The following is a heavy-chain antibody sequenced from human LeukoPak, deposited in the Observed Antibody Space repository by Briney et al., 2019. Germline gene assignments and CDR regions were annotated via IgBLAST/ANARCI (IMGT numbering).Heavy chain of an antibody. CDR2: INPNSGGT. V-gene: IGHV1-2*02. J-gene: IGHJ5*02. Sequence: EASVKVSCKASGYTFTGYYMYWVRQAPGQGLEWMGWINPNSGGTNYAQKFQGRVTMTRDTSISTAYMELSRLRSDDTAVYYCARAAMVRGEAWWFDPWGQGTLVTVSS. CDR3: ARAAMVRGEAWWFDP. D-gene: IGHD3-10*01. CDR1: GYTFTGYY.